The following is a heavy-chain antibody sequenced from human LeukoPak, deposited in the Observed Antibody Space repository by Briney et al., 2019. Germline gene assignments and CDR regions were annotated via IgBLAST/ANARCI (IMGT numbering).Heavy chain of an antibody. J-gene: IGHJ4*02. CDR1: GGSISSSTW. D-gene: IGHD4-17*01. Sequence: SGTLSLTCAVSGGSISSSTWWRWVRQPPGKGLEWIGEIYHDGNTNYNPSLKSRVTISVDKSKNQFSLKLTSVTAADTAVYYCARNPGSDYPEWWGQGTLVTASS. CDR2: IYHDGNT. CDR3: ARNPGSDYPEW. V-gene: IGHV4-4*02.